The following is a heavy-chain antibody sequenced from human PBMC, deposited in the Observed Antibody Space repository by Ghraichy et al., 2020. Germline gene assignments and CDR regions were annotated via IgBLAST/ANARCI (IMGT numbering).Heavy chain of an antibody. CDR2: IRYDGSNK. J-gene: IGHJ4*02. CDR3: AKDRGRAAAAAPDY. V-gene: IGHV3-30*02. D-gene: IGHD6-13*01. Sequence: GGSLRLSCAASGFTFSSYGMHWVRQAPGKGLEWVEFIRYDGSNKYYADSVKGRFTISRDNSKNTLYLQMNSLRAEDTAVYYCAKDRGRAAAAAPDYWGQGTLVTVSS. CDR1: GFTFSSYG.